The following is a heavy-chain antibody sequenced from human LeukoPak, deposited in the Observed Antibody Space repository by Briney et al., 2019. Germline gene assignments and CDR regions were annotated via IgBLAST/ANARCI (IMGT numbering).Heavy chain of an antibody. CDR3: AKASSNWGKFYLDY. CDR2: ISDGGFST. Sequence: GGSLRLSCAASGFTFSSYAMTWVRQAPWKGLEWVSCISDGGFSTSYADSVKGRFTISRDNSKNTLYLQMNSLRVEDTAVYYCAKASSNWGKFYLDYWGQGTLVTVSS. J-gene: IGHJ4*02. CDR1: GFTFSSYA. D-gene: IGHD7-27*01. V-gene: IGHV3-23*01.